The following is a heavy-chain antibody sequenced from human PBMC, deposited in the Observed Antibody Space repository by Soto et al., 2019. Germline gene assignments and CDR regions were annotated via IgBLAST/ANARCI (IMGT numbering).Heavy chain of an antibody. V-gene: IGHV3-23*01. CDR3: AKIAAYCGGDCYSYFDS. CDR2: ISGSGSIT. D-gene: IGHD2-21*02. CDR1: GFTFSSYT. J-gene: IGHJ4*02. Sequence: GGSLRLSCAASGFTFSSYTMSWVRQAPWKGLEWVSAISGSGSITYYADSVKGRFTISRDNSKNTLYLQMNSLRAEDTAVYYCAKIAAYCGGDCYSYFDSWGQGTLVTVSS.